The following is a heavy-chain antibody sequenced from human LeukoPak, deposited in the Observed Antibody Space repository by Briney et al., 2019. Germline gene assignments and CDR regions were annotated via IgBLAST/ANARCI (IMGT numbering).Heavy chain of an antibody. CDR3: SRASLFRGRRKDDAFDI. D-gene: IGHD3-3*02. CDR2: IGVYNGNT. J-gene: IGHJ3*02. CDR1: GYTFTKYG. V-gene: IGHV1-18*01. Sequence: ASVKVSFKASGYTFTKYGISWVRPAPGQGLEWMGWIGVYNGNTEYAQKFQGRVIMTTDTPTSTAYMELRSLRSDDTAVYYCSRASLFRGRRKDDAFDIWGQGTMVTVSS.